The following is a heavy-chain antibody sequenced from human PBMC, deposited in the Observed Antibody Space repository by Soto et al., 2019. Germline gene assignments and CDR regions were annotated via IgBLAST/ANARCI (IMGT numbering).Heavy chain of an antibody. Sequence: SETLSLTCAVYGGSFSAYYWSWIRQPPGKGLEWIGEINHSGGTSYNPSLKSRVTISVDTSKSQFSLKLSSVTAADPAVYYCARVGQTRDDAFDIGGKGKMVT. V-gene: IGHV4-34*01. CDR3: ARVGQTRDDAFDI. J-gene: IGHJ3*02. CDR2: INHSGGT. CDR1: GGSFSAYY.